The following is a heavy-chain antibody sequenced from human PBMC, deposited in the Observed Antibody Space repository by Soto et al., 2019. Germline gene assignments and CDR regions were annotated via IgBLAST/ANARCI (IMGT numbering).Heavy chain of an antibody. V-gene: IGHV3-30-3*01. D-gene: IGHD2-2*01. CDR2: ISYDGSNK. CDR1: GFTFSSYA. CDR3: ARGFRSTSAAMSGYYFDY. Sequence: GGSLRLSCAASGFTFSSYAMHWVRQAPGKGLEWVAVISYDGSNKYYADSVKGRFTISRDNSKNTLYLQMNSLRAEDTAVYYCARGFRSTSAAMSGYYFDYWGQGTLVTVSS. J-gene: IGHJ4*02.